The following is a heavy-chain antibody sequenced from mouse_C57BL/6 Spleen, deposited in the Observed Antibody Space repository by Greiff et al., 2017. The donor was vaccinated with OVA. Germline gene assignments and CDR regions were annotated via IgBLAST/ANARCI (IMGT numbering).Heavy chain of an antibody. D-gene: IGHD2-4*01. J-gene: IGHJ2*01. Sequence: EVKLVESGGGLVKPGGSLKLSCAASGFTFSSYAMSWVRQTPEKRLEWVATISDGGSYTYYPDNVKGRFTISRDTAKNNLYLQMSNLKSEDTAMYDCAGDYSGTGYFDYWGKGTTLTVSS. CDR3: AGDYSGTGYFDY. CDR2: ISDGGSYT. V-gene: IGHV5-4*03. CDR1: GFTFSSYA.